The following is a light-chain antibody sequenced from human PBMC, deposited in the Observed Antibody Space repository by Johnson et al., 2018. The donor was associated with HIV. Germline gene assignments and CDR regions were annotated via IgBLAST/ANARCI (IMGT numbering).Light chain of an antibody. CDR1: SSNIGNNY. J-gene: IGLJ1*01. V-gene: IGLV1-51*01. Sequence: QSVLTQPPSVSAAPGQKVTISCSGSSSNIGNNYVSWYQQFPETAPKLLIYDNNKRPSGIPDRFSGSKSGTSATLGITGLQTGDEADYYCGTWDSSLSAVFGTGTKVTVL. CDR2: DNN. CDR3: GTWDSSLSAV.